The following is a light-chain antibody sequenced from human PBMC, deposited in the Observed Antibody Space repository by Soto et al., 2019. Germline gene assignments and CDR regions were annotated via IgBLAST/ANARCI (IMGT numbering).Light chain of an antibody. CDR2: ATP. J-gene: IGKJ2*01. CDR3: QQTGRT. Sequence: EIVLTQSPGILSLSPGERATLSCRASQYVGSSVLAWYQHKPGQAPRLLMYATPGRAPAVPDRFSATGSGTDFTLTINRLEPEDFAVYYCQQTGRTFGPGTKLEIK. V-gene: IGKV3-20*01. CDR1: QYVGSSV.